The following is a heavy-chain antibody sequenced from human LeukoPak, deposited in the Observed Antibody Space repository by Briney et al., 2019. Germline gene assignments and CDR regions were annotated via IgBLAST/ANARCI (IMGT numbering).Heavy chain of an antibody. J-gene: IGHJ4*02. D-gene: IGHD3-16*01. CDR3: ARVHPRGGSYFDY. CDR1: GYTFTGYY. CDR2: INPNSGGT. V-gene: IGHV1-2*02. Sequence: ASVKVSCKASGYTFTGYYMHWVRQAPGQGLEWMGWINPNSGGTNYARKFQGRVTMTRDTSISTAYMELSRLRSDDTAVYYCARVHPRGGSYFDYWGQGTLVTVSS.